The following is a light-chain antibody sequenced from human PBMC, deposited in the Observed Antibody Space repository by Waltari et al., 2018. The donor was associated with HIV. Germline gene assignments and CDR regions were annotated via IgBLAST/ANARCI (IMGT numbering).Light chain of an antibody. Sequence: QSVLTQPPSASATPGQRVTISCSGSSSNIGTNYAFWYQQLPGTAPKLLIFRDNERPSGVPDRFSGSRSGTAASLVISGLRSEDEAEYYCAAWDDSLNGFYVFGSGTRVTVL. CDR3: AAWDDSLNGFYV. J-gene: IGLJ1*01. CDR2: RDN. CDR1: SSNIGTNY. V-gene: IGLV1-47*01.